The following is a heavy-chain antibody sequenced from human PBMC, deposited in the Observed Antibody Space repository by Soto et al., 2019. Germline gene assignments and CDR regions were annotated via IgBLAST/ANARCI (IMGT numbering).Heavy chain of an antibody. J-gene: IGHJ4*02. CDR2: NYHSGTT. CDR1: VVTISTYS. Sequence: SETLSLTCAVSVVTISTYSWSWIRQPPGKGLEWIGYNYHSGTTNYNPSLKSRVTISVDTSKNQFSLRLTSVTAADTAIYYCVREAYIGYGHAIDHWGQGILVTVSS. V-gene: IGHV4-59*01. CDR3: VREAYIGYGHAIDH. D-gene: IGHD5-12*01.